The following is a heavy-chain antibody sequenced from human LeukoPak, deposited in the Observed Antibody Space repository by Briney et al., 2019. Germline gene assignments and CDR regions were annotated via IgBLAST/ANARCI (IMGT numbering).Heavy chain of an antibody. V-gene: IGHV1-18*01. Sequence: ASVKVSCKASGYTFTSYGISWVRQAPGQGLEWMGWISAYNGDTNYAQKFQGRVTMTRDTSISTAYMELSRLRSDDTAVYYCAKDRHCSSISCYRGYFDYWGQGTLVTVSS. CDR3: AKDRHCSSISCYRGYFDY. J-gene: IGHJ4*02. CDR2: ISAYNGDT. CDR1: GYTFTSYG. D-gene: IGHD2-2*01.